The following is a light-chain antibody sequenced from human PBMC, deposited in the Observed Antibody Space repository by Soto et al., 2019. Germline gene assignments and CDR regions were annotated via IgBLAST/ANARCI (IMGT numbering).Light chain of an antibody. CDR2: EFS. V-gene: IGLV2-14*01. Sequence: QSALTQPASVSGSPGQSITISCTGTSSDVGGYNYVSWYQKHPGKAPKLMIYEFSNRPSGVSNRFSGSKSGNTASLTISGLQAEDEADYYCSSYTSINTWVFGGGTKLTVL. J-gene: IGLJ3*02. CDR1: SSDVGGYNY. CDR3: SSYTSINTWV.